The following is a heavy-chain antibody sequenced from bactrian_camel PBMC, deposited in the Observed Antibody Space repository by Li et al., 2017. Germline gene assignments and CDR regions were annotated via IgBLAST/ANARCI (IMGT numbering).Heavy chain of an antibody. J-gene: IGHJ4*01. CDR3: ATGNGF. D-gene: IGHD1*01. CDR2: ISGGTT. Sequence: DVQLVESGGGLVQPGESLRLSCVASGITFSRHDMSWVRQAPGKGFEWVSSISGGTTYYADSVKGRFAISRDNAKNTLYLQMNSLKTSDTAVYYCATGNGFWGQGTQVTVS. CDR1: GITFSRHD. V-gene: IGHV3S40*01.